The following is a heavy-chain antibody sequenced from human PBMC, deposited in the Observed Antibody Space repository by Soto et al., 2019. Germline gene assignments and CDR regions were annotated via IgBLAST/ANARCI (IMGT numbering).Heavy chain of an antibody. Sequence: ASVKVSCKVSGYTLTELSMHWVRQAPGKGLEWMGGFDPEDGETIYAQKFQGRVTMTEDTSTDTAYMELGSLRSEDTAVYYCATKRDYYDSSGYPNWFDPWGQGTLVTVS. CDR3: ATKRDYYDSSGYPNWFDP. J-gene: IGHJ5*02. CDR2: FDPEDGET. D-gene: IGHD3-22*01. V-gene: IGHV1-24*01. CDR1: GYTLTELS.